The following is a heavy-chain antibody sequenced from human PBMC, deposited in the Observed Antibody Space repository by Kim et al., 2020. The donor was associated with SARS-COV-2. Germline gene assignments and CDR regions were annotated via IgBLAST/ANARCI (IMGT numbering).Heavy chain of an antibody. CDR2: ISGGGDKT. CDR1: GFTFNNFA. Sequence: GGSLRLSCAASGFTFNNFAMAWVRQAPGKGLEWVSTISGGGDKTFHADSVKGRFTISRDNSKNTLYLQMNSLRVEDTALYYCAKDAGGSWYHGNYWGQGTLVTVSS. CDR3: AKDAGGSWYHGNY. V-gene: IGHV3-23*01. D-gene: IGHD6-13*01. J-gene: IGHJ4*02.